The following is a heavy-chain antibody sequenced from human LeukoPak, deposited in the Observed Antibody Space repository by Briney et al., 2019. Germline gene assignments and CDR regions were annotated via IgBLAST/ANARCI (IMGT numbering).Heavy chain of an antibody. CDR1: GGSISSGSYY. Sequence: SETLSLTCTVSGGSISSGSYYWRWIRQPAGTGLEWIGRIYTSGSTNYNPSLKSRVTISVDTSKNQFSLKLSSVTAADTAVYYCARDLGYSRAYYYYYYMDVWGKGTTVTVSS. V-gene: IGHV4-61*02. CDR3: ARDLGYSRAYYYYYYMDV. D-gene: IGHD2-15*01. CDR2: IYTSGST. J-gene: IGHJ6*03.